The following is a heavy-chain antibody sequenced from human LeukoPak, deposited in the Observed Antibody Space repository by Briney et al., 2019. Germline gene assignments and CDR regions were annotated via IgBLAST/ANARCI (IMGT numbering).Heavy chain of an antibody. CDR1: GYTFTGYY. Sequence: GASVKVSCKAPGYTFTGYYIHWVRQAPGQGLEWMGIINPSGGSTTYAQEFQGRVTMTRDTSTSTVYMELGSLRSEDTAVYYCARAAYYFGSGSYHDYWGQGTLVTVSS. D-gene: IGHD3-10*01. J-gene: IGHJ4*02. CDR3: ARAAYYFGSGSYHDY. CDR2: INPSGGST. V-gene: IGHV1-46*01.